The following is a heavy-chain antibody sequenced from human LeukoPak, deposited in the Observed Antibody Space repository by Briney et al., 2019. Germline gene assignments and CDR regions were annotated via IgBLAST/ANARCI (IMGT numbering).Heavy chain of an antibody. V-gene: IGHV3-48*01. Sequence: GGSLRLSCAASGFTFSSYRMNWVRQAPGKGLEWVSYISSSSHTIYYADSVKARFTISRDNAKNSLYLQMNSLRAEDTAVYYCARSYSGYDLAYWGQGTLVTVSS. J-gene: IGHJ4*02. D-gene: IGHD5-12*01. CDR3: ARSYSGYDLAY. CDR1: GFTFSSYR. CDR2: ISSSSHTI.